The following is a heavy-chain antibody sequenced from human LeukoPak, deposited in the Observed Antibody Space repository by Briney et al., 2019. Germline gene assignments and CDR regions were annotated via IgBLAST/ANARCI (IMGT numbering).Heavy chain of an antibody. CDR1: GGSISSYY. CDR3: ARHGLGGSGSPKFDY. D-gene: IGHD3-10*01. Sequence: SETLSLTRTVSGGSISSYYWSWIRQPPGKGLEWIGYIYYTGRTSYNPSLKSRVTISVDTSKNQLSLKLTSVTAADTAVYYCARHGLGGSGSPKFDYWGQGTLVTVSS. CDR2: IYYTGRT. J-gene: IGHJ4*02. V-gene: IGHV4-59*08.